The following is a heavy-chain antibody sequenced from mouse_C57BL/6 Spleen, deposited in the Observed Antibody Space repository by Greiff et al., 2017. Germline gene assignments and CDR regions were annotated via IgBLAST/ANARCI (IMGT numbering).Heavy chain of an antibody. CDR1: GFTFSDYY. D-gene: IGHD1-2*01. CDR3: ARDRDGGYAMDY. CDR2: INYDGSST. V-gene: IGHV5-16*01. J-gene: IGHJ4*01. Sequence: EVMLVESEGGLVQPGSSMKLSCTASGFTFSDYYMAWVRQVPEKGLEWVANINYDGSSTYYLDSLKSRFIISRDNAKNILYLQMSSLKSEATATYYCARDRDGGYAMDYWGQGTSVTVSA.